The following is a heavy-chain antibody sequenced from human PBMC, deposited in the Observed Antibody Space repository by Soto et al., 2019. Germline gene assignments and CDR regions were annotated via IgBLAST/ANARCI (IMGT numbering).Heavy chain of an antibody. J-gene: IGHJ6*02. Sequence: GGSLRLSCAASGFTFSSYGIHWVRQAPGKGLEWVALISYGGSDKFYADAVKGRFTISRDNSKNTLYLQMNSLRAEDTAVYYCAKGPLIVSGYFYYNGMDVWGQGTTVTVSS. D-gene: IGHD1-26*01. CDR2: ISYGGSDK. V-gene: IGHV3-30*18. CDR3: AKGPLIVSGYFYYNGMDV. CDR1: GFTFSSYG.